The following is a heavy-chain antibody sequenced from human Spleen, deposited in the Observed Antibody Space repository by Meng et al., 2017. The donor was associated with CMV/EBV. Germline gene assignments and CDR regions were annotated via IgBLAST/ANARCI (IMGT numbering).Heavy chain of an antibody. J-gene: IGHJ3*02. Sequence: KVSCKGSGYSFTSYWIGWVRQMPGKGLEWMGIIYPGDSDTRYSPSFQGQVTISADKSISTAYLQWSSLKASDTAMYYCARLSPVAARGYALDIWGQGTMVTVSS. CDR1: GYSFTSYW. D-gene: IGHD6-13*01. CDR3: ARLSPVAARGYALDI. V-gene: IGHV5-51*01. CDR2: IYPGDSDT.